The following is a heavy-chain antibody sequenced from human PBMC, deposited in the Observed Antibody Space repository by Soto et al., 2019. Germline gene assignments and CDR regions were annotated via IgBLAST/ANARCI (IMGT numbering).Heavy chain of an antibody. CDR3: ARRQYHHLDY. J-gene: IGHJ4*02. Sequence: QVQLQESGPGLVKPSETLSLTCTVSRVSTNFYYWSWIRQPPGKGLEWIGYIYYSGSTNYNPSLKSRVTISLDTSKNQFSLKLSSVTAADTAVYYCARRQYHHLDYWGRGTLVTVSS. CDR2: IYYSGST. D-gene: IGHD4-4*01. V-gene: IGHV4-59*01. CDR1: RVSTNFYY.